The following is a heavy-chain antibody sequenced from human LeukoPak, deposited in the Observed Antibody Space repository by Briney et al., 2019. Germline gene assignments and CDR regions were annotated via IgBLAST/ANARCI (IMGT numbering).Heavy chain of an antibody. D-gene: IGHD6-13*01. CDR2: VYSGGST. CDR1: GLAVSSNY. V-gene: IGHV3-53*01. Sequence: PGGSLRLSCSASGLAVSSNYITWVRQAPGKGLEWVSVVYSGGSTEYADPVKGRFTIPRDNSNNTLYLQMNSLRAEDTAVYYCARTSSAVNTKGLDSWGQGTLVTVSS. J-gene: IGHJ4*02. CDR3: ARTSSAVNTKGLDS.